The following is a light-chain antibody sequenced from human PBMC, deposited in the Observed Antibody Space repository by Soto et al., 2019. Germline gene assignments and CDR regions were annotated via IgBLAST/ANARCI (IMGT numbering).Light chain of an antibody. CDR3: MQFLQTPFT. J-gene: IGKJ3*01. V-gene: IGKV2-28*01. Sequence: IVLTQSPLSLPVTPGEPASISCRSSQSILYSNGYNYLNWYLQKPGQSPQLLIYLGSHRASGVPDRFSGSGSGTDFTLKISGVEADDVGVYYCMQFLQTPFTFGPGTKVDIK. CDR2: LGS. CDR1: QSILYSNGYNY.